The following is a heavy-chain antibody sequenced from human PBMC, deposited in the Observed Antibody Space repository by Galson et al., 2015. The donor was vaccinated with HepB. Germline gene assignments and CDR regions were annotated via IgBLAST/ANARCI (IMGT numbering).Heavy chain of an antibody. CDR3: AGEGAVGGYKPRGWFDP. D-gene: IGHD5-24*01. J-gene: IGHJ5*02. CDR2: ISSSGSTI. Sequence: SLRLSCAASGFTFSSYWMSWIRQAPGEGLEWVSYISSSGSTIYYADSVKGRFTISRDNAKNSLYLQMNGLRAEDTAVYYCAGEGAVGGYKPRGWFDPWGQGTLVTVSS. V-gene: IGHV3-11*01. CDR1: GFTFSSYW.